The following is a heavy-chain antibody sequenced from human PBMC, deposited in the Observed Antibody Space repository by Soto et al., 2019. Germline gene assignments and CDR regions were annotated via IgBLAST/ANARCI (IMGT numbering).Heavy chain of an antibody. Sequence: ASVKVSCKASGYTFTSYGISWGRQAPGQGLEWMGWISAYNGNTNYAQKLQGRVTMTTDTSTSTAYMELRGLRSDDTAVYYCARDRDLRYFDWFVYYFDYWGQGTLVPVSS. V-gene: IGHV1-18*01. D-gene: IGHD3-9*01. CDR2: ISAYNGNT. CDR1: GYTFTSYG. CDR3: ARDRDLRYFDWFVYYFDY. J-gene: IGHJ4*02.